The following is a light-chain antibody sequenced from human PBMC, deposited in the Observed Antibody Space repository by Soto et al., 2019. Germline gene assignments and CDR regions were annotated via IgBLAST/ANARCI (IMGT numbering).Light chain of an antibody. V-gene: IGLV2-11*01. Sequence: QSVLTQPRSVSGSPGQSVTISCTGTSSDVGGYNSVSWYQQHPGKAPQVIIYDVSKRPSGVPDRFSGSKSGNTASLTISGLQAEDETDYYCCSYAGSDSLEFGGGTKLTVL. CDR1: SSDVGGYNS. CDR2: DVS. J-gene: IGLJ2*01. CDR3: CSYAGSDSLE.